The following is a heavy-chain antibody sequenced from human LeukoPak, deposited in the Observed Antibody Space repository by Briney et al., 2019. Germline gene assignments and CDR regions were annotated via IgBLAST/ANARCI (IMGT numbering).Heavy chain of an antibody. V-gene: IGHV1-46*01. CDR3: ASKGSCTGGSCYSLDY. CDR1: GYTFTNYY. D-gene: IGHD2-15*01. J-gene: IGHJ4*02. Sequence: ASVKVSCKASGYTFTNYYIHWVRQAPGQGLEWMGIINPSAGSTNYAQKFQGRVTMTRDTSTSTVYMDLSSLRSEDTAFYYCASKGSCTGGSCYSLDYWGQGTLVTVSS. CDR2: INPSAGST.